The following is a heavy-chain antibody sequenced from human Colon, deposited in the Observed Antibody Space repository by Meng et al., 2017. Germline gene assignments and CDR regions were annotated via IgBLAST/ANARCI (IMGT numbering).Heavy chain of an antibody. CDR3: ARETEVAGTIFFQH. V-gene: IGHV1-18*01. Sequence: QVQVVQSGAEVKKPGASVKVSCKTSGYTFTSYGISWVRQAPGQGLEWMGWISAYNGNTHYAQKFQGRVTMTRDTSTSTVYMELRSLRSDDTAVYYCARETEVAGTIFFQHWGQGTLVTVSS. J-gene: IGHJ1*01. CDR1: GYTFTSYG. CDR2: ISAYNGNT. D-gene: IGHD6-19*01.